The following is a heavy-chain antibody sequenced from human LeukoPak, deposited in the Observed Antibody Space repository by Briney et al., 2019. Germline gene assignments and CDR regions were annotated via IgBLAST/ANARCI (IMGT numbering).Heavy chain of an antibody. CDR3: AKAGPHYYGSGSYYS. D-gene: IGHD3-10*01. Sequence: GGSLRLSCAASGFTFSSYGMSWVRQAPGKGLEWVSAISGSGGSTYYADSVKGRFTISRDNSKNTLYLQMNSLRAEDTAVYYCAKAGPHYYGSGSYYSWGQGTLVTVSS. J-gene: IGHJ4*02. V-gene: IGHV3-23*01. CDR2: ISGSGGST. CDR1: GFTFSSYG.